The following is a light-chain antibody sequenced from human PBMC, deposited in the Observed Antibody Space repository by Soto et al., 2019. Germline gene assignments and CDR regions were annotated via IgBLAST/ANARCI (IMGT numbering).Light chain of an antibody. CDR3: CAYADSNILV. J-gene: IGLJ2*01. V-gene: IGLV2-11*01. CDR2: DVA. Sequence: QSALTQPRSVSGSPGQSVTISCTGTSGDVGGYNYVSWYQHHPGKAPRLLIYDVAKRPSGVPDRFSASKSGNTASLTISGLQAEDEAYFYCCAYADSNILVVGGGTKVTVL. CDR1: SGDVGGYNY.